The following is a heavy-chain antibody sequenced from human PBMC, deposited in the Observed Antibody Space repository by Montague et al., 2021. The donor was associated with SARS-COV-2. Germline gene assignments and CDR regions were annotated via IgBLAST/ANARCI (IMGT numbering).Heavy chain of an antibody. CDR1: GFTFSSYY. Sequence: SLRLSCAASGFTFSSYYVNWVRQAPGKGLEWVSSISGSSSYIYYADSVKGRFTISRDNAKNSLYLQMNSLRAEDTAVYYCARDLPSFFLGIAVAGPFDPGGQGTLATVSS. D-gene: IGHD6-19*01. V-gene: IGHV3-21*01. CDR2: ISGSSSYI. J-gene: IGHJ5*02. CDR3: ARDLPSFFLGIAVAGPFDP.